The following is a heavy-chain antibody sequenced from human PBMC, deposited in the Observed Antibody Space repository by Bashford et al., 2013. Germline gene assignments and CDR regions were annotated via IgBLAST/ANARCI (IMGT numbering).Heavy chain of an antibody. CDR1: GGSISPYY. Sequence: SETLSLTCAVSGGSISPYYWTWVRAETPRGGARREWIGYVHHTGSTNSSPSLKSRVTISVDTSLNEFSLKLTSVTALDTALYYCARHVSAGMPPFPDYFDYWGQGTLVTVSS. CDR3: ARHVSAGMPPFPDYFDY. V-gene: IGHV4-59*08. J-gene: IGHJ4*02. D-gene: IGHD1-14*01. CDR2: VHHTGST.